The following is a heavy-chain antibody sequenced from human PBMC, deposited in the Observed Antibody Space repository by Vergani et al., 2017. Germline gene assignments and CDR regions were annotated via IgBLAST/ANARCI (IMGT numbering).Heavy chain of an antibody. Sequence: QVQLVQSGAEVKKPGSSVKVSCKASGGTFSSYTISWVRQAPGQGLEWMGRIIPILGIANYAQKFQGRVTITADESTSTAYMELSSLRSEDTAVYYCARDSPLRAHFDPWGQGTLVTVSS. D-gene: IGHD3-16*01. J-gene: IGHJ5*02. CDR1: GGTFSSYT. CDR3: ARDSPLRAHFDP. V-gene: IGHV1-69*08. CDR2: IIPILGIA.